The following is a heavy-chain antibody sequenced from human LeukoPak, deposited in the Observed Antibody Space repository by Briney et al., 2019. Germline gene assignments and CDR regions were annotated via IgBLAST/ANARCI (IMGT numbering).Heavy chain of an antibody. CDR2: ISGSGGST. Sequence: TGGSLRLSCAASGFTFSSYAMSWVRQAPGKGLEWVSAISGSGGSTYYADSVKGRFTISRDNSKNTLYLQMNSLRAEHTAVHYCAKAPLSGSGSYHFDYWGQGTLVTVSS. CDR1: GFTFSSYA. V-gene: IGHV3-23*01. CDR3: AKAPLSGSGSYHFDY. D-gene: IGHD3-10*01. J-gene: IGHJ4*02.